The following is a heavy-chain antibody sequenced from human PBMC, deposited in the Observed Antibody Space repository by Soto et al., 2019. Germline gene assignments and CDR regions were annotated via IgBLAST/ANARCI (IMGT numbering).Heavy chain of an antibody. CDR3: ARQDIEASHDHIKYYAMEV. V-gene: IGHV6-1*01. J-gene: IGHJ6*01. CDR2: TYYRSKWYN. CDR1: GYSFSINMAS. D-gene: IGHD6-6*01. Sequence: SHPVXRTCAISGYSFSINMASSNCIRQSPSRCLELLGRTYYRSKWYNDYAVTVKSRITINPDTSKNQFSLQLNSVTPEDTAVYYCARQDIEASHDHIKYYAMEVWGQATTVNV.